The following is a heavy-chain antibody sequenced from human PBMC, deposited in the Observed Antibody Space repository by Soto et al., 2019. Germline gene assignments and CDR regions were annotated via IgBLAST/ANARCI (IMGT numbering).Heavy chain of an antibody. J-gene: IGHJ1*01. CDR3: ANEGLLGRYFQH. V-gene: IGHV3-23*01. CDR2: ISGSGGST. CDR1: GFTFSSYA. Sequence: EVQLLESGGGLVQPGGSLRLSCAASGFTFSSYAMSWVRQAPGKGLEWVSAISGSGGSTYYADSVKGRFTISRDNSKNTLYLQMNSLRAEDTAVYHCANEGLLGRYFQHWGQGTLVTVSS. D-gene: IGHD1-26*01.